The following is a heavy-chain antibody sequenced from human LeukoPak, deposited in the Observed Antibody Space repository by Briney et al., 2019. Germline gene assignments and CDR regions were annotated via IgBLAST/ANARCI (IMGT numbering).Heavy chain of an antibody. V-gene: IGHV3-7*01. J-gene: IGHJ4*02. CDR2: IGADGSEK. CDR1: GFTFSSYA. CDR3: VRGGANRFDH. Sequence: PGGSLRLSCAASGFTFSSYAMHWVRQAPGKGLEWVGKIGADGSEKYYVDSVKGRFTLSRDNARNSLHLQMNSLRDEDTAVYYCVRGGANRFDHWGQGILVAVSS. D-gene: IGHD1-26*01.